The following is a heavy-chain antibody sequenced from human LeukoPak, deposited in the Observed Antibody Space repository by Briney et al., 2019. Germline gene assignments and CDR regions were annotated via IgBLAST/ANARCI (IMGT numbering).Heavy chain of an antibody. Sequence: SGGSLRLSCAASGFTVSSNYMSWVRQAPGKGLEWVSVIYSGGSTYYADSVKGRFTISRDNSKNTLYLQMNSLRAEDTAVYYCARGNPSGWCDYWGQGTLVTVSS. D-gene: IGHD6-19*01. V-gene: IGHV3-53*01. J-gene: IGHJ4*02. CDR1: GFTVSSNY. CDR2: IYSGGST. CDR3: ARGNPSGWCDY.